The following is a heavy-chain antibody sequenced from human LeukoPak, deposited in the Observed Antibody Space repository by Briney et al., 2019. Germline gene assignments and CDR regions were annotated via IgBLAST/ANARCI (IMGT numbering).Heavy chain of an antibody. Sequence: SETLSLTCAVYGGSFSGYYWSWIRQPPGKGLEWIGGINHSGSTNCNPSLKSRVTISVDTSKNQFSLKLSSVTAADTAVYYRARAAYSGSYYDYWGQETLVTVSS. CDR1: GGSFSGYY. J-gene: IGHJ4*02. CDR2: INHSGST. CDR3: ARAAYSGSYYDY. V-gene: IGHV4-34*01. D-gene: IGHD1-26*01.